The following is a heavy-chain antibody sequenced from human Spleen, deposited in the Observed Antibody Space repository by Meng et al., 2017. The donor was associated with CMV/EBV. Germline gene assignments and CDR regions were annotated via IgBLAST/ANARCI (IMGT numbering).Heavy chain of an antibody. J-gene: IGHJ6*02. CDR2: INSDGSST. Sequence: GGSLRLSCKASGFTFSNYAMHWVRQAPGKGLVWVSRINSDGSSTSYADSVKGRFTISRDNSKNTVYLQMSSLRGEDTAVYYCARDRRGSIAARGMDVWGQGTTVTVSS. D-gene: IGHD6-6*01. CDR1: GFTFSNYA. V-gene: IGHV3-74*01. CDR3: ARDRRGSIAARGMDV.